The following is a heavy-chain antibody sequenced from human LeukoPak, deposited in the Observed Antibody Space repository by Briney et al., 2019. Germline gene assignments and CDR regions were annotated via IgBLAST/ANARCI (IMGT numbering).Heavy chain of an antibody. V-gene: IGHV1-2*02. D-gene: IGHD2-21*01. Sequence: ASVKVSCMAVGYMFTYFHVHWVRQAPGQGLEWMGWIYPSTNGTKSAQKFQGRITLTRDTSISTVFMELNNLRSDDTAVYYCARGRYSNDYWGQGTLVTVSS. CDR2: IYPSTNGT. CDR1: GYMFTYFH. CDR3: ARGRYSNDY. J-gene: IGHJ4*02.